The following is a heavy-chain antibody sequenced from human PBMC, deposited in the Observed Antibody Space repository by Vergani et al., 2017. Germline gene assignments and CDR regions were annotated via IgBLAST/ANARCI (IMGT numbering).Heavy chain of an antibody. J-gene: IGHJ4*02. CDR1: GFTFSSYA. Sequence: QVQLVESGGGVVQPGRSLRLSCAASGFTFSSYAMHWVRQAPGKGLEWVAVISYDGSNKYYADSVKGRFTICRDNSKNTLYLQMNSLRAEDTAVYYCAREGGIAVADSFDYWGQGTLVTVSS. V-gene: IGHV3-30-3*01. CDR2: ISYDGSNK. CDR3: AREGGIAVADSFDY. D-gene: IGHD6-19*01.